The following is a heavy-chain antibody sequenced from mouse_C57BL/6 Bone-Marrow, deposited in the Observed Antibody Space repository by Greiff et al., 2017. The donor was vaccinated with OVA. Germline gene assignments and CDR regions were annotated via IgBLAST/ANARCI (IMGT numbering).Heavy chain of an antibody. CDR2: IYPRSGNT. CDR1: GYTFTSYG. D-gene: IGHD1-1*01. CDR3: ARSNYGSSSWFAY. Sequence: VQLVESGAELARPGASVKLSCKASGYTFTSYGISWVKQRTGQGLEWIGEIYPRSGNTYYNEKFKGKATLTADKSSSTAYMELRSLTSEDSAVYFCARSNYGSSSWFAYWGQGTLVTVSA. V-gene: IGHV1-81*01. J-gene: IGHJ3*01.